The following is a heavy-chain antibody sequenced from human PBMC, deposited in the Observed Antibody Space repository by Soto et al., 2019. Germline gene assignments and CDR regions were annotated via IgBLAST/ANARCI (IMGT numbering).Heavy chain of an antibody. D-gene: IGHD2-15*01. Sequence: GGSLRLSCAAAGFTFSTYNMNWVRQAPGKGLEWVSSISYSGAHICYADSVEGRFTISRDNARNSLYLQLKSLRAEDTAVYYCAREWDCSGGTCYVFDYWGLGTLVTVSS. V-gene: IGHV3-21*01. CDR3: AREWDCSGGTCYVFDY. J-gene: IGHJ4*02. CDR2: ISYSGAHI. CDR1: GFTFSTYN.